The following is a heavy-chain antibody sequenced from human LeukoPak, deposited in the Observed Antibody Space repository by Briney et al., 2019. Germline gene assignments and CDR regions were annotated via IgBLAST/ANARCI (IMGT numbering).Heavy chain of an antibody. CDR2: IYHSGST. J-gene: IGHJ6*04. CDR3: ARGALDYYGSGSYYAYYYYGMDV. D-gene: IGHD3-10*01. V-gene: IGHV4-4*02. Sequence: SGTLSLTCAVSGGSISSSNWWSWVRQPPGKGLEWIGEIYHSGSTNYNLSLKSRVTISVDKSKNQFSLKLSSVTAADTAVYYCARGALDYYGSGSYYAYYYYGMDVWGKGTTVTVSS. CDR1: GGSISSSNW.